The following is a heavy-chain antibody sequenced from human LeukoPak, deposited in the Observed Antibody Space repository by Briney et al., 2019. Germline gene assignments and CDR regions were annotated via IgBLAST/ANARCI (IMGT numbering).Heavy chain of an antibody. V-gene: IGHV4-59*08. CDR2: IYYSGST. Sequence: SETLSLTCTVSGGSISSYYWSWIRQPPGKGLEWIGYIYYSGSTNYNPSLKSRVTISVDTSKNQFSPKLSSVTAADTAVYYCASNYYGSGSLDYWGQGNLVTAST. CDR3: ASNYYGSGSLDY. J-gene: IGHJ4*02. D-gene: IGHD3-10*01. CDR1: GGSISSYY.